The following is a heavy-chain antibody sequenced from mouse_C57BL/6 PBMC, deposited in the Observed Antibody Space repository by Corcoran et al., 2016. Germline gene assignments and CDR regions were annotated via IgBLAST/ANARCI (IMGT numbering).Heavy chain of an antibody. D-gene: IGHD1-1*01. J-gene: IGHJ2*01. CDR1: GYTFTDYY. CDR2: INPNNGGT. V-gene: IGHV1-26*01. Sequence: EVQLQQSGPELVKPGASVKISCKASGYTFTDYYMNWVKQSHGKSLEWIGDINPNNGGTSYNQKFKGKATLTVDKSSSTAYMELRSLTSEDSAVYYCARDFRYYYGSSFDYWGQGTTLTVSS. CDR3: ARDFRYYYGSSFDY.